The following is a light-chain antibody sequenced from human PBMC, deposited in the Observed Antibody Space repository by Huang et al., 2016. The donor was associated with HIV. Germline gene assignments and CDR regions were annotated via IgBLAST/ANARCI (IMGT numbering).Light chain of an antibody. CDR1: QSISRY. V-gene: IGKV1-39*01. CDR2: GAS. CDR3: QQSHSTSAWT. J-gene: IGKJ1*01. Sequence: DIQMTQSPSSLSASIGDRVTITCRASQSISRYLNWYQQKPGKAPNLLIYGASNLRSGVPSRCSGSGSGTDFTLTISSLQPEDFASYYCQQSHSTSAWTFGQGTKVDIK.